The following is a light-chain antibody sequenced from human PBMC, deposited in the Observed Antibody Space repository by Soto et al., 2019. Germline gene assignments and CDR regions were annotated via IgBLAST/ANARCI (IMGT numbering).Light chain of an antibody. CDR3: MHALQSPPIFT. Sequence: DIVMTQSPLSLPVTPGEPASISCRSSQSLLRSDGYNYLDWYLQKPGQSPQLLIYLGSTRAPGVPDRFSGSGSGTDVTLEISRVEAEDIGVYYCMHALQSPPIFTFGPGTKVDLK. CDR2: LGS. J-gene: IGKJ3*01. CDR1: QSLLRSDGYNY. V-gene: IGKV2-28*01.